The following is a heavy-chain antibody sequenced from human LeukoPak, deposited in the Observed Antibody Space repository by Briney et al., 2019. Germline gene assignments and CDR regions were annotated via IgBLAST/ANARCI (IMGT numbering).Heavy chain of an antibody. J-gene: IGHJ6*02. CDR1: GYTFSRYY. Sequence: ASVKVSCKASGYTFSRYYMHWVRQAPGQGLEWMGIINPSGGGTSYAQKFQGRVTMTRDTSTRIVYMELSSLRPEDTAVYYCARWGASGLALIYYYGMDVWGQGTTVTVSS. D-gene: IGHD3/OR15-3a*01. V-gene: IGHV1-46*01. CDR2: INPSGGGT. CDR3: ARWGASGLALIYYYGMDV.